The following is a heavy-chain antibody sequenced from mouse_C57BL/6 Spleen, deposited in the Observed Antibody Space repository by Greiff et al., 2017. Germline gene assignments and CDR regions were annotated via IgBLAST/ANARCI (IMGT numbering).Heavy chain of an antibody. V-gene: IGHV3-6*01. CDR3: ARGVYYGNPNGYFDV. Sequence: EVQLQQSGPGLVKPSQSLSLTCSVTGYSITSGYYWNWIRQFPGNKLEWMGYISYDGSNNYNPSLKNRISIPRDTSKNQFFLKLNSVTTEDTATYYCARGVYYGNPNGYFDVWGTGTTVTVSS. CDR2: ISYDGSN. J-gene: IGHJ1*03. CDR1: GYSITSGYY. D-gene: IGHD2-1*01.